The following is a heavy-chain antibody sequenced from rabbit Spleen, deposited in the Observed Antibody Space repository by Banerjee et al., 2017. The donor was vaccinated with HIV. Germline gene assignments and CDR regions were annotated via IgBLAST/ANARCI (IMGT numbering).Heavy chain of an antibody. D-gene: IGHD4-1*01. J-gene: IGHJ4*01. V-gene: IGHV1S45*01. Sequence: QEQLEESGGGLVQPEESLTLTCKASGIDFSGNQWIFWVRQAPGKGLEWIACIVVGTGGSTYYASWAKGRFTISKTSSTTVTLQVTSLTAADTATYFCATDLYYRGGVAGDIYPTGNLWGPGTLVTVS. CDR1: GIDFSGNQW. CDR3: ATDLYYRGGVAGDIYPTGNL. CDR2: IVVGTGGST.